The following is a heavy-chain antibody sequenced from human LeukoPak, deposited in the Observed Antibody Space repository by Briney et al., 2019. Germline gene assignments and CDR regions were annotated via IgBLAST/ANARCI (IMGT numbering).Heavy chain of an antibody. Sequence: PSETLSLTCTVSGYSISSGYYWGWIRQPPGKGLEWIGSIYHSGSTYYNPSLKSRVTISVDTSKNQFSLKLSSVTAADTAVYYCARGDIVVVPAASNWFDPWGQGTLVTVSS. CDR2: IYHSGST. V-gene: IGHV4-38-2*02. CDR3: ARGDIVVVPAASNWFDP. CDR1: GYSISSGYY. J-gene: IGHJ5*02. D-gene: IGHD2-2*01.